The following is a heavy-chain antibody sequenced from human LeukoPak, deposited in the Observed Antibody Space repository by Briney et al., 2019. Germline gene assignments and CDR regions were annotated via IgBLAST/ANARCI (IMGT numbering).Heavy chain of an antibody. Sequence: PGGSLRLSCAASGFTFSRHGMICVRQAPGKGLEWLSYISPGSSTIYYADSVRDRFTISRDDAKNSLYLQMNSLRAEDTAVYYCARVDGPTVTTMFFDSWGPGTLVTVSS. V-gene: IGHV3-48*01. CDR3: ARVDGPTVTTMFFDS. D-gene: IGHD4-17*01. J-gene: IGHJ4*02. CDR1: GFTFSRHG. CDR2: ISPGSSTI.